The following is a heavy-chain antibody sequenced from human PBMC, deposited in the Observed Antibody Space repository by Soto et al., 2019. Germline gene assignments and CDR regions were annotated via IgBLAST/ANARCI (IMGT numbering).Heavy chain of an antibody. CDR2: IYYSRST. CDR1: GCSISSYY. V-gene: IGHV4-59*01. J-gene: IGHJ3*02. CDR3: AGDLGSYSSGWYHENAFDI. Sequence: SEILSLTCTVSGCSISSYYWSWIRQPPGKGLEWIGYIYYSRSTNYNPSLKSQVTISVDTSKTLFYLKLSFVTAADTAVYYCAGDLGSYSSGWYHENAFDIWGQGTMVTVSS. D-gene: IGHD6-19*01.